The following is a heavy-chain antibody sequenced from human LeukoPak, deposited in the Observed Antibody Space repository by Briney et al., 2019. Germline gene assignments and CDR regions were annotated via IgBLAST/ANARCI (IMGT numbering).Heavy chain of an antibody. Sequence: ASVKVSCKASGGSFTFTSHAISWVRQAPGQGLEWMGGLIPIYGSANYAQKFQGRVTITSDESTRTVYMGLSSLRPEDSAVYYCAGFFYDNSGDAFDLWGQGTMVTVSS. CDR2: LIPIYGSA. CDR1: GGSFTFTSHA. V-gene: IGHV1-69*01. CDR3: AGFFYDNSGDAFDL. D-gene: IGHD3-22*01. J-gene: IGHJ3*01.